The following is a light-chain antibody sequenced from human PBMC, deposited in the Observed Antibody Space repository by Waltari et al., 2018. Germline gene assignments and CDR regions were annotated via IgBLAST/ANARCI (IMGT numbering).Light chain of an antibody. CDR1: SSAVGSYNL. CDR2: EVS. V-gene: IGLV2-23*02. Sequence: QSALTQPASVSGSPGQSITISCTGTSSAVGSYNLVSWYQQHPGKAPKLMIYEVSKRPSGVSNRFSGSKSGNTASLTSSGLQAEDEADYYCCSYAGSSTFVFGGGTKLTVL. CDR3: CSYAGSSTFV. J-gene: IGLJ2*01.